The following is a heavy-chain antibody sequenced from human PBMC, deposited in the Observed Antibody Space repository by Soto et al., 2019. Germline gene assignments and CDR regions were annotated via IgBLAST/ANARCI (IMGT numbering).Heavy chain of an antibody. D-gene: IGHD6-13*01. Sequence: QVPLVASGGGMVQPGWSLRLSCAASGFTFSSHGMHWVRQAPGKGLEWVAVIWADGSEKYYIDSVKGRFTISRDDSKNTLYLQMNSLRAEDTAVYYCARIGSWALNFDYWGRGTLVTVSS. CDR2: IWADGSEK. CDR1: GFTFSSHG. V-gene: IGHV3-33*01. CDR3: ARIGSWALNFDY. J-gene: IGHJ4*02.